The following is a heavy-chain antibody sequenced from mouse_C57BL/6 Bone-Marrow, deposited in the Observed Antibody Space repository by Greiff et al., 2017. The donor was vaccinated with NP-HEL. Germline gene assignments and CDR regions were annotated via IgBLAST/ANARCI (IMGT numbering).Heavy chain of an antibody. D-gene: IGHD2-4*01. CDR3: ARSGDYDYDGNYYAMDY. CDR2: IYPSDSET. J-gene: IGHJ4*01. Sequence: QVQLQQPGAELVRPGSSVKLSCKASGYTFTSYWMDWVKQRPGQGPEWIGNIYPSDSETHYNQQFKDKATLTVDKSSSTAYMQLSSLTSEDSAVYYCARSGDYDYDGNYYAMDYWGQGTSVTVSS. V-gene: IGHV1-61*01. CDR1: GYTFTSYW.